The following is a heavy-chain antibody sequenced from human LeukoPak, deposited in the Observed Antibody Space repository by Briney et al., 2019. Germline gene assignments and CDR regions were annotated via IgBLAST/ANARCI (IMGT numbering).Heavy chain of an antibody. CDR3: ARYGDRGYYFDY. CDR1: GGSISSGDYY. J-gene: IGHJ4*02. D-gene: IGHD4-17*01. Sequence: SETLSLTCTVSGGSISSGDYYWSWIRQPPGKGLEWIGYMYYSGSTYYNPSLKSRVTISLDTSKNQFSLKLSSVTAADTAVYYCARYGDRGYYFDYWGQGTLVTVSS. V-gene: IGHV4-30-4*01. CDR2: MYYSGST.